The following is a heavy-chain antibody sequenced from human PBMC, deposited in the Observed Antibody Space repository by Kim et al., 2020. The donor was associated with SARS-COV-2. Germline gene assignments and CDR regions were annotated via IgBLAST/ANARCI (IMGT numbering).Heavy chain of an antibody. V-gene: IGHV3-33*01. CDR1: GFTFSSYG. CDR2: IWYDGSNK. J-gene: IGHJ4*02. D-gene: IGHD3-10*01. CDR3: ARDFRSEGSGIPEFDY. Sequence: GGYLRLSCAASGFTFSSYGMHWVRQAPGKGLEWVAVIWYDGSNKYYADSVKGRFTISRDNSKNTLYLQMNSLRAEDTAVYYCARDFRSEGSGIPEFDYWGQGTLVTVSS.